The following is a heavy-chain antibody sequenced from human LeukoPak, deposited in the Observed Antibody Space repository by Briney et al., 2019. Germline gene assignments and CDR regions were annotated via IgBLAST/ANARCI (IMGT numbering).Heavy chain of an antibody. CDR3: ARGREWLLRRVHYFDY. V-gene: IGHV4-34*01. D-gene: IGHD3-3*01. J-gene: IGHJ4*02. CDR2: INHSGST. CDR1: GGSFSGYY. Sequence: SETLSLTCAVYGGSFSGYYWSWIRQPPGKGLEWIGEINHSGSTNYNPSLKSRVTIPVDTSKNQFSLKLSSVTAADTAVYYCARGREWLLRRVHYFDYWGQGTLVTVSS.